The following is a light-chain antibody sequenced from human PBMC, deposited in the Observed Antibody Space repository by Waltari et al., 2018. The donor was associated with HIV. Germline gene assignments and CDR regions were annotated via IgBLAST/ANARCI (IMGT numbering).Light chain of an antibody. CDR1: SGDVGGYNF. Sequence: QSALTQPASVSGSPGQSITISCTGTSGDVGGYNFVSWYQQHPGKAPKRIIYEVTYPPSGVSYRFSGSKSGNTASLTISGLQAEDEADYYCCSYTSSNTYDFGTGTTVTVL. CDR2: EVT. CDR3: CSYTSSNTYD. V-gene: IGLV2-14*03. J-gene: IGLJ1*01.